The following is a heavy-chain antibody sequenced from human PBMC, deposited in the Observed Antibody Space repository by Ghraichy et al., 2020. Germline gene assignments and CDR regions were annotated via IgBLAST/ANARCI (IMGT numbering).Heavy chain of an antibody. V-gene: IGHV3-23*01. J-gene: IGHJ3*02. Sequence: LSLTCAASGFTFSSYVMSWVRQAPGKGLEWVSGISSSGGTTYYTDSVKGRFTISRDNSKNTLYLQMNSLRVEDTALYYCAKVLGYCSDTSCYRRGHDAFDIWGQGTLVTVSS. D-gene: IGHD2-2*02. CDR3: AKVLGYCSDTSCYRRGHDAFDI. CDR1: GFTFSSYV. CDR2: ISSSGGTT.